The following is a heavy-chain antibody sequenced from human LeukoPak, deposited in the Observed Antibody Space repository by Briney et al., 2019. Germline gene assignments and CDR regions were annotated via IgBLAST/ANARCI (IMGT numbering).Heavy chain of an antibody. V-gene: IGHV4-34*01. D-gene: IGHD2-2*01. Sequence: SETLSLTCAVYGGSFSGYYWSWIRQPPGKGLEWIGEINHSGSTNYNPSLKSRVTISVDTSKNQFSLKRSSVTAADTAVYYCARAPRRYCSSTSCPRGAFDIWGQGTMVTVSS. CDR3: ARAPRRYCSSTSCPRGAFDI. J-gene: IGHJ3*02. CDR1: GGSFSGYY. CDR2: INHSGST.